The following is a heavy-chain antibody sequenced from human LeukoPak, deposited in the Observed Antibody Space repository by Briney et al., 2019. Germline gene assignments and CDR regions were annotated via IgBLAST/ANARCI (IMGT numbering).Heavy chain of an antibody. D-gene: IGHD1-14*01. CDR3: AREPEGVLPHLEY. CDR1: GFTFSSYA. CDR2: ISYDGSNK. J-gene: IGHJ4*02. V-gene: IGHV3-30-3*01. Sequence: PGGSLRLSCAASGFTFSSYAMHWVRQAPGKGLEWVAVISYDGSNKYYADSVKGRFTISRDNSKNTLYLQMNSLRAEDTAVYYCAREPEGVLPHLEYWGQGTLVTVSS.